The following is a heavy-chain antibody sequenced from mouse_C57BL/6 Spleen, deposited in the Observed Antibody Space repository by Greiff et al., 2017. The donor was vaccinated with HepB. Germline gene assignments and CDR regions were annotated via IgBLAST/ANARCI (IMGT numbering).Heavy chain of an antibody. D-gene: IGHD2-1*01. CDR1: GYAFTNYL. CDR3: ATGLYYGNY. J-gene: IGHJ2*01. V-gene: IGHV1-54*01. Sequence: VQLQESGAELVRPGTSVKVSCKASGYAFTNYLIEWVKQSPGQGLDWIGVINPGSGGTNYNEKFKGNATLTADKSSSTAYMQLSSLTSEDSAVYFCATGLYYGNYWGQGTTLTVSS. CDR2: INPGSGGT.